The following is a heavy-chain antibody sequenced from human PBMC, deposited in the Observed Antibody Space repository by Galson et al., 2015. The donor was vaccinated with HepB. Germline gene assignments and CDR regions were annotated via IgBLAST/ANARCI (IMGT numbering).Heavy chain of an antibody. Sequence: SLRLSCAASGFTFSSYSMHWVRQAPGKGLEWVSDISSSSSTIYYADSVKGRFTISRDNAKNSLYLQMNSLRAEDTAVYYCARDVYSGYVHAFDIWGQGTMVTVSS. D-gene: IGHD5-12*01. CDR2: ISSSSSTI. J-gene: IGHJ3*02. CDR1: GFTFSSYS. CDR3: ARDVYSGYVHAFDI. V-gene: IGHV3-48*01.